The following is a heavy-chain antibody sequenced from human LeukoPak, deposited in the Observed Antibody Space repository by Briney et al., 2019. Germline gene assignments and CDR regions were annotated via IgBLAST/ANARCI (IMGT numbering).Heavy chain of an antibody. CDR2: IYSGGST. CDR1: GFTVSSNY. CDR3: ARAPGYSSGWYPS. V-gene: IGHV3-53*01. D-gene: IGHD6-19*01. Sequence: PGGSLRLSCAASGFTVSSNYMSWVRQAPGKGLEWVSVIYSGGSTYYADSVKGRFTISRDNSKNTLYLQMNSLRAEDTAVYYCARAPGYSSGWYPSWGQGTLVTVSS. J-gene: IGHJ4*02.